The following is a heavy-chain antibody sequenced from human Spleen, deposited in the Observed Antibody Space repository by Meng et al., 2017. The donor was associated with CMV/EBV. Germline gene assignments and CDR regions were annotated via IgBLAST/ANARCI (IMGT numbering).Heavy chain of an antibody. CDR2: IYYSGST. J-gene: IGHJ4*02. V-gene: IGHV4-30-4*01. CDR1: GASIRSGDYY. Sequence: GASIRSGDYYWSWIRQPPGKGLEWIGYIYYSGSTYYNPSLNSRFTISINTSKNQFSLNLRSVTAADAAVYYCATYSYYDSSGYLFDYWGQGTLVTVSS. D-gene: IGHD3-22*01. CDR3: ATYSYYDSSGYLFDY.